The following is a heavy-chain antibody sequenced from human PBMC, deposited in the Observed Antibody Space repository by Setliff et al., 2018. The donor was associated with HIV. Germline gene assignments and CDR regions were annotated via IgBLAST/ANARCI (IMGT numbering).Heavy chain of an antibody. J-gene: IGHJ6*02. CDR1: GGSISSRSYY. Sequence: PSETLSLTCTVSGGSISSRSYYWSWLRQPAGKGLEWIGRIYSNGSTDYNPSLKSRVTVSVDTSKNQFSLELSSATAADTAVYYCARRLQFLEFLHGVGGLDVWGQGATVTVSS. CDR2: IYSNGST. D-gene: IGHD3-3*01. V-gene: IGHV4-61*02. CDR3: ARRLQFLEFLHGVGGLDV.